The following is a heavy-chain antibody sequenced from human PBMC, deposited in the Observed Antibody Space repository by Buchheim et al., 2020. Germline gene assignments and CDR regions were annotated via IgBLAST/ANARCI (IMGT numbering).Heavy chain of an antibody. Sequence: VQLLESGGGVVQPGRSLRLSCAASGFTFSSYGMHWVRQAPGKGLEWVAVISYDGSNKYYADSVKGRFTISRDNSKNTLYLQMNSLRAEDTAVYYCAKAGDDIESWFDPWGQGTL. CDR3: AKAGDDIESWFDP. J-gene: IGHJ5*02. CDR1: GFTFSSYG. D-gene: IGHD5/OR15-5a*01. V-gene: IGHV3-30*18. CDR2: ISYDGSNK.